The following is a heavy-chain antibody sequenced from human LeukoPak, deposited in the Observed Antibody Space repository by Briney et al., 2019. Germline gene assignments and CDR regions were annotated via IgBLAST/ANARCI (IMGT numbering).Heavy chain of an antibody. CDR2: ITHSGST. Sequence: SETLSLTCAVDGGSFHAFFWSWLCQPPGKGLEWIGHITHSGSTSYNPSLRSRVSLSVDPSKHQFSLKLSSVTAADTAVYYCARAYGAMDWFDPWGQGTLVTVSS. V-gene: IGHV4-34*01. D-gene: IGHD4-17*01. CDR3: ARAYGAMDWFDP. CDR1: GGSFHAFF. J-gene: IGHJ5*02.